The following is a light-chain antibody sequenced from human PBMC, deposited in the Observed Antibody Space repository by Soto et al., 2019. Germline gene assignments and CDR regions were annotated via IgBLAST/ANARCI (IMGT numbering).Light chain of an antibody. V-gene: IGLV1-40*01. Sequence: QSVLTQPPSVSGAPGQTVTISCTGSNSNVGGGYDVHWYQQLPGSAPKLLIYANNNRPSGVPDRFSGSKSGTSASLAITGLQAEDEADYYCQSYDPTLNVVFGRGTKVTVL. J-gene: IGLJ6*01. CDR2: ANN. CDR3: QSYDPTLNVV. CDR1: NSNVGGGYD.